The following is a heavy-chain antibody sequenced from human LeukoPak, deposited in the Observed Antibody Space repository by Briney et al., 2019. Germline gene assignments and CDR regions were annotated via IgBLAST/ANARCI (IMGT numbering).Heavy chain of an antibody. V-gene: IGHV1-46*01. D-gene: IGHD3-9*01. CDR2: INPSGGST. J-gene: IGHJ6*02. Sequence: GASVKVSCKASGYTFTSYYMHWVRQAPGQGLEWMGIINPSGGSTSYAQKFQGRVTMTRDTSTSTVYMELSSLRSEDMAVYYCATLVINARAYYYYGMDVWGQGTTVTVSS. CDR1: GYTFTSYY. CDR3: ATLVINARAYYYYGMDV.